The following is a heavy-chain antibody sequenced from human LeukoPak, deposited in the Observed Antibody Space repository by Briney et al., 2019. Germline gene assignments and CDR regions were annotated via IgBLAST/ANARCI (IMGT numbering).Heavy chain of an antibody. Sequence: SETLSLTCTVSGYSISSGYYWGWIRQPPGQGLEWIGSIYHSGSTYYNPSLKSRVTISVDTSKNQFSLKLSSVTAADTAVYYCARGSITTTTEWGQGTLVTVSS. D-gene: IGHD3-3*01. CDR3: ARGSITTTTE. CDR1: GYSISSGYY. J-gene: IGHJ4*02. V-gene: IGHV4-38-2*02. CDR2: IYHSGST.